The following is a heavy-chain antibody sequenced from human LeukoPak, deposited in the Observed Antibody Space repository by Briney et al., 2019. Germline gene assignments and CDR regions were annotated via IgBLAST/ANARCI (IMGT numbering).Heavy chain of an antibody. D-gene: IGHD6-13*01. CDR3: AREAGNLDAFDI. V-gene: IGHV3-23*01. CDR1: GFTIMNSA. CDR2: INGTAINT. Sequence: GGSLRLSCAASGFTIMNSAMNWVRQAPGKGLEWVSAINGTAINTDYADSVKGRFTISRDNAKNTLYLQMNSLRAEDTAVYYCAREAGNLDAFDIWGQGTMVTVSS. J-gene: IGHJ3*02.